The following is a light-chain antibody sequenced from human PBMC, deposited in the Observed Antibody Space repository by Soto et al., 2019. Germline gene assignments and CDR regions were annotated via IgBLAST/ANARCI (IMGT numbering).Light chain of an antibody. V-gene: IGKV3-15*01. CDR3: QQYNNLPPIT. CDR2: GAS. Sequence: EIVLTQSPGTLSLSPGERATLSCRASQSVSSNLAWYQQKPGQAPRLLIYGASTRATGIPARFSGSGSGAEFTLTISSPQSEDFAVYYRQQYNNLPPITFGQGTRLEI. J-gene: IGKJ5*01. CDR1: QSVSSN.